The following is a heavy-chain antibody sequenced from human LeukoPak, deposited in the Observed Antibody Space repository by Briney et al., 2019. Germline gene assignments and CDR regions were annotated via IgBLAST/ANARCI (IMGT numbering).Heavy chain of an antibody. V-gene: IGHV3-48*03. CDR3: ARLTTVVTHFDY. J-gene: IGHJ4*02. D-gene: IGHD4-23*01. CDR2: ISSSGSTI. Sequence: GGSLRLSCAASGFVFSSYEMNWVRQAPGKGLEWVSYISSSGSTIYYADSVKGRSTISRDNAKNSLLLHMNSLRAEDTAVYYCARLTTVVTHFDYWGQGTLVTVSS. CDR1: GFVFSSYE.